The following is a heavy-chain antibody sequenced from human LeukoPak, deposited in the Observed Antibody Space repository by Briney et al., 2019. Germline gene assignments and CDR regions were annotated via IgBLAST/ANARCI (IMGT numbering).Heavy chain of an antibody. CDR2: ISAYNGNT. CDR1: GYTFTSYG. CDR3: ARDRYYDFWSGYYSHDAFDI. D-gene: IGHD3-3*01. J-gene: IGHJ3*02. Sequence: GASVKVSCKASGYTFTSYGISWVRQAPGQGLEWMGWISAYNGNTNYTQKLQGRVTMTTDTSTSTAYMELRSLRSDDTAVYYCARDRYYDFWSGYYSHDAFDIWGQGTMVTVSS. V-gene: IGHV1-18*01.